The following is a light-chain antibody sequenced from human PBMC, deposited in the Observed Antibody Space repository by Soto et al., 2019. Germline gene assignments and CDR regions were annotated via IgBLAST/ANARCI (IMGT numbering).Light chain of an antibody. CDR2: DVT. V-gene: IGLV2-14*03. Sequence: QSALTQPASVSGSPGQSITIPCTGTSSDVGGHNFVSWYQHHPGKAPKLMIYDVTNRPSGVSDRFSGSKSGNTASLTISGLQAQDEADYFCRSYTSITTFDVFGTGTKVTVL. CDR3: RSYTSITTFDV. J-gene: IGLJ1*01. CDR1: SSDVGGHNF.